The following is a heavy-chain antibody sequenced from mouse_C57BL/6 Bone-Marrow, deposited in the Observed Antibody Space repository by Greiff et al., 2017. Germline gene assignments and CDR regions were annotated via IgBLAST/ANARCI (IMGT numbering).Heavy chain of an antibody. CDR1: GYSFTDYN. V-gene: IGHV1-39*01. Sequence: VQLQQSGPELVKPGASVKISCKASGYSFTDYNMNWVKQSNGTSLEWIGVINPNYGTTSYNQKFKGKVTLNVDQSSSTAYMQLNSLTSEDSAVYYCARWYGRSYVWCAYWGQGTLVTVSA. CDR2: INPNYGTT. CDR3: ARWYGRSYVWCAY. D-gene: IGHD1-1*01. J-gene: IGHJ3*01.